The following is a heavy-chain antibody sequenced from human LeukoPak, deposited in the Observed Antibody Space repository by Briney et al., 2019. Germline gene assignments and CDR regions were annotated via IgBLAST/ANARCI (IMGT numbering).Heavy chain of an antibody. Sequence: GGSLRLSCTASGFTVSNNYMSWVRQAPGKGLEWVSISYSDSNTNYADSVKGRFTISRDTSQNTLSLQMNSLRAEDTAVYYCVRENRDFNAAFDIWGQGTVVTVSS. CDR1: GFTVSNNY. V-gene: IGHV3-53*01. CDR3: VRENRDFNAAFDI. J-gene: IGHJ3*02. CDR2: SYSDSNT. D-gene: IGHD1-14*01.